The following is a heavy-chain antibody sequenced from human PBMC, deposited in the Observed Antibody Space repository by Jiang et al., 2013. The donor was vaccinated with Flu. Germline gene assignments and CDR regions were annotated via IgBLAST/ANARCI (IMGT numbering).Heavy chain of an antibody. Sequence: GAEVKKPGASVKVSCKASGYTFTSYAMHWVRQAPGQRLEWMGWINAGNGNTKYSQKLQGRVTITRDTSASTAYMELSSLRSEDTAVYYCARIIGGDYFGSDAFDIWAKGQWSPSLQ. V-gene: IGHV1-3*01. CDR2: INAGNGNT. CDR3: ARIIGGDYFGSDAFDI. D-gene: IGHD4-17*01. CDR1: GYTFTSYA. J-gene: IGHJ3*02.